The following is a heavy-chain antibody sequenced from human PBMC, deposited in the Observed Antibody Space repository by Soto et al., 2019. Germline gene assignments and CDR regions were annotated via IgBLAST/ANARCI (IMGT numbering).Heavy chain of an antibody. V-gene: IGHV3-48*01. Sequence: GGSLRLSCAASGFTFSSYSMNWVRQAPGKGLEWVSYISSSSSTKYYADSVKGRVTISRDNAKNSLYLQMNSLRAEDTAVYYCARGSTMTTVTHFDYWGQGTLVTVSS. CDR3: ARGSTMTTVTHFDY. CDR1: GFTFSSYS. D-gene: IGHD4-17*01. CDR2: ISSSSSTK. J-gene: IGHJ4*02.